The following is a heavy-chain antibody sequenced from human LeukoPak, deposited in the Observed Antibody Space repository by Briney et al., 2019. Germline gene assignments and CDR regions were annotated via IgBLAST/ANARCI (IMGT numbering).Heavy chain of an antibody. CDR3: ARAYYYDSSGYSIDY. Sequence: GGSLRPSCAASGFTFSSYSMNWVRPAPGKGLEWVSSISSSSSYIYYADSVKGRFTISRDNAKNSLYLQMNSLRAEGTAVYYCARAYYYDSSGYSIDYWGPGALGTVSS. V-gene: IGHV3-21*01. CDR1: GFTFSSYS. CDR2: ISSSSSYI. J-gene: IGHJ4*02. D-gene: IGHD3-22*01.